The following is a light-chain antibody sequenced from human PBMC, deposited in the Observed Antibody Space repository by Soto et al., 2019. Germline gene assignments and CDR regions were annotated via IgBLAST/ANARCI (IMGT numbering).Light chain of an antibody. CDR3: QQSLTTPLT. V-gene: IGKV1-39*01. CDR2: SAS. Sequence: DIQMTQSPASLSVSVGDRVTITCRASQRINNYLNWYQQRPGQAPKLLIRSASTLQRGVPSRFIGSGSRTEFTLTIADLQPEDFGTYYCQQSLTTPLTFGQGTRLDIK. CDR1: QRINNY. J-gene: IGKJ5*01.